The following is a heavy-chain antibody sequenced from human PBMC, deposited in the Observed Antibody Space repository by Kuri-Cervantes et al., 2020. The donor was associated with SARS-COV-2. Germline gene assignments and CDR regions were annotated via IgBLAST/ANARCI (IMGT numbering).Heavy chain of an antibody. J-gene: IGHJ5*02. V-gene: IGHV3-23*01. CDR2: ISGSGGST. CDR3: AKDAGYSSSWYVGGSIWFDP. D-gene: IGHD6-13*01. CDR1: GFTSSSYA. Sequence: GGSLRLSCAASGFTSSSYAMSWVRQAPGKGLEWVSAISGSGGSTYYADSVKGRFTISRDNSKNTLYLQMNSLRAEDTAVYYCAKDAGYSSSWYVGGSIWFDPWGQGTLVTVSS.